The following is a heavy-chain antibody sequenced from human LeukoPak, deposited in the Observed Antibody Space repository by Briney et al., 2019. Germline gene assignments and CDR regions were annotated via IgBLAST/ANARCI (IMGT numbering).Heavy chain of an antibody. D-gene: IGHD2-15*01. Sequence: PSETLSLTCAVYGGSFSGYYWSWIRQPPGKGLEWIGEINHSGSTNYNPSLKSRVTISVDTSKNQFSLKLSSVTAADTAVYYCARERYCSGGSCYEVWGQGTMVTVSS. CDR2: INHSGST. J-gene: IGHJ3*01. V-gene: IGHV4-34*01. CDR3: ARERYCSGGSCYEV. CDR1: GGSFSGYY.